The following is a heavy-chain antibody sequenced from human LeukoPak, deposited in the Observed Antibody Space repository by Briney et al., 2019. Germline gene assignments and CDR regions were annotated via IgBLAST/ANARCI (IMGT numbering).Heavy chain of an antibody. V-gene: IGHV3-30*02. Sequence: PGGSLRLSCAASGFTFSSYGMHWVRQAPGKGLEWVAFIRYDGSNKYYADSVKGRFTISRDNSKNTLYLQMNSLRAEDTAVYYCAKEWEGVDTVATIRWDDGGYFDYWGQGTLVTVSS. J-gene: IGHJ4*02. CDR2: IRYDGSNK. D-gene: IGHD5-12*01. CDR3: AKEWEGVDTVATIRWDDGGYFDY. CDR1: GFTFSSYG.